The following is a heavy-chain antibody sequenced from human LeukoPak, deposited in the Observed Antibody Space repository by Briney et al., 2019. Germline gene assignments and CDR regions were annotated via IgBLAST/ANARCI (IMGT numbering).Heavy chain of an antibody. CDR3: ARRGSHYYYGMDV. Sequence: SETLSLTCAVYGGSFSGYYWSWIRQPPGKGLEWIGEINHSGSTNYNPSLKSRVTISVDTSKNQFSLKLSSVTAADTAVYYCARRGSHYYYGMDVLGQGTTVTVSS. CDR1: GGSFSGYY. CDR2: INHSGST. V-gene: IGHV4-34*01. J-gene: IGHJ6*02. D-gene: IGHD3-10*01.